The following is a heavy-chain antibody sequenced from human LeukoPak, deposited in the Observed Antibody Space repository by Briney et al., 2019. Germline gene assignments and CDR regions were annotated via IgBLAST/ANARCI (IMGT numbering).Heavy chain of an antibody. CDR1: GGSISSYY. D-gene: IGHD2-2*02. J-gene: IGHJ4*02. Sequence: PSETLSLTCTDSGGSISSYYWSWIRQPPGKGLEWIGYIYYSGSTNYNPSLKSRVTISVDTSKNQFSLKLSSVTAADTAVYYCARVVPEGYSDYWGQGTLVTVSS. V-gene: IGHV4-59*01. CDR2: IYYSGST. CDR3: ARVVPEGYSDY.